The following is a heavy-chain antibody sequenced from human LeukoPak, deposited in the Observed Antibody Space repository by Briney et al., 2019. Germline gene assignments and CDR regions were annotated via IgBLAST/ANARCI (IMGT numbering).Heavy chain of an antibody. J-gene: IGHJ4*02. CDR1: GYTFTDYY. Sequence: ASVKISCKVSGYTFTDYYMHWVQQAPGKGLEWMGLVDPEDGETIYAEKFQGRVTITADTSTDTAYMELSSLRSEDTAVYYCAIPAGRGAHTRDYWGQGTLVIVSS. D-gene: IGHD1-26*01. V-gene: IGHV1-69-2*01. CDR3: AIPAGRGAHTRDY. CDR2: VDPEDGET.